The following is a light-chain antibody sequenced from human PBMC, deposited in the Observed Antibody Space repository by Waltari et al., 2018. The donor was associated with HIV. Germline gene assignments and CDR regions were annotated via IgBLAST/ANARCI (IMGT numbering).Light chain of an antibody. Sequence: EIVLTQSPATLSLSPGESATLSSRASQSVSSYLAWYQQKPGQAPRILIYDASIRDTGIPARFSGSGSGTDFTLTISSLGPEDSAVYYCQQRSNLPPEYTFGQGTKLESK. CDR1: QSVSSY. V-gene: IGKV3-11*01. J-gene: IGKJ2*01. CDR3: QQRSNLPPEYT. CDR2: DAS.